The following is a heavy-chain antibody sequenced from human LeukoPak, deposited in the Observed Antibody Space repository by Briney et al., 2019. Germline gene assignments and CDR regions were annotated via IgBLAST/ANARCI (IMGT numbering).Heavy chain of an antibody. Sequence: GWSLRLSCAASGYTFSNYWMNWVHQAPGKGLVWVSRINIDERTTSYADSVRGRFTISRDYAKNTLYLQMYSLRAEDTAVYYCTRTTTETTYFDYWGQGTLVTVSS. CDR3: TRTTTETTYFDY. CDR2: INIDERTT. J-gene: IGHJ4*02. CDR1: GYTFSNYW. D-gene: IGHD4-17*01. V-gene: IGHV3-74*01.